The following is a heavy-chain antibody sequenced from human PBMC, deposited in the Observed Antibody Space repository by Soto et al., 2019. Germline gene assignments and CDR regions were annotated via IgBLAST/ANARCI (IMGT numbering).Heavy chain of an antibody. CDR2: IYWDDDK. V-gene: IGHV2-5*02. D-gene: IGHD3-3*01. Sequence: QITLKESGPTRVKPTQTLTLTCTFSGFSLSTSGVGVGWIRQPPGKALEWLAVIYWDDDKRYSPSLKARLAIAKDTSKNQVVLTMTNMDPVDTGTYYCAHRMGKYGFWNGGYFDYWGQGTLVTVPS. J-gene: IGHJ4*02. CDR3: AHRMGKYGFWNGGYFDY. CDR1: GFSLSTSGVG.